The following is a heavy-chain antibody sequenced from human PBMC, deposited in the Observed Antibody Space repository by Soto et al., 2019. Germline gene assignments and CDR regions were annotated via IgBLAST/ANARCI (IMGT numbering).Heavy chain of an antibody. CDR3: ARTYPDYDILTGYQREPHAFDI. V-gene: IGHV2-70*04. Sequence: SGPTLVNPTQTLTLTCTFSGFSLSSSGMRMNWIRHPPGKALEWLARIDWDDDKFYSTSLKTRLTIAKDTSKNQVVLTMTNMDSVDTDTYYSARTYPDYDILTGYQREPHAFDIWGQGTMVTVSS. D-gene: IGHD3-9*01. CDR2: IDWDDDK. J-gene: IGHJ3*02. CDR1: GFSLSSSGMR.